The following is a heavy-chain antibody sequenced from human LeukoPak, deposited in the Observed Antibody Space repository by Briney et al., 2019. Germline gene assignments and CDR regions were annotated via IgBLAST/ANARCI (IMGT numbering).Heavy chain of an antibody. Sequence: GGSLRLSCAASGFTFDDYAMHWVRQAPGKGLEWVSGISWNSGSIGYADSVKGRFTISRDNAKNSLYLQMNSLRAEDTAVYYCASTRNYDILTGYAYYYYGMDVWGQGTTVTVSS. CDR3: ASTRNYDILTGYAYYYYGMDV. D-gene: IGHD3-9*01. CDR2: ISWNSGSI. CDR1: GFTFDDYA. V-gene: IGHV3-9*01. J-gene: IGHJ6*02.